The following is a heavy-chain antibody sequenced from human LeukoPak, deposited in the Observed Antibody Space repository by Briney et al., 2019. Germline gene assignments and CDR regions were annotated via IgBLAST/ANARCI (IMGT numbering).Heavy chain of an antibody. CDR3: ARDKLQWHSPVDN. J-gene: IGHJ4*02. D-gene: IGHD6-19*01. CDR1: GYTFPSYY. V-gene: IGHV1-46*01. Sequence: GASVKVSCKASGYTFPSYYMHWVRQAPGQGLEWMGIINPDGGSTSYAQKFQGRVTMTRDMSTSTVYMGLSSLRSEDTAVYYCARDKLQWHSPVDNWGQGTLVTVSS. CDR2: INPDGGST.